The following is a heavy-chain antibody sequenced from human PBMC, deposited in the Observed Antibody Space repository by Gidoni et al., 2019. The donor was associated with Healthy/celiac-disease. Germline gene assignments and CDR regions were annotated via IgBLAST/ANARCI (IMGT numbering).Heavy chain of an antibody. V-gene: IGHV1-69*01. D-gene: IGHD3-16*01. CDR1: GGTFSSYA. CDR2: IIPIFGTA. Sequence: QLQLVQSGAEVKKPGSSVTFSCKASGGTFSSYAISWVRQAPGQGLEWMGGIIPIFGTANYAQKLQGRGTITADESTSTADMELSSMRSEDTAVYYCARVSRGGIRETYYYYGMDVWGQGTTVTVSS. J-gene: IGHJ6*02. CDR3: ARVSRGGIRETYYYYGMDV.